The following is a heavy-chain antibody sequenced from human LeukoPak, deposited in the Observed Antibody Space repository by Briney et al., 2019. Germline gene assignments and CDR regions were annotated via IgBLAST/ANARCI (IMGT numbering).Heavy chain of an antibody. CDR3: ARDRGSSSEIAY. V-gene: IGHV3-23*01. CDR1: GFTFITYA. Sequence: GGSLRLSCEASGFTFITYAMSWVRQAPGKGLQWVSGISGTDSGTYYTDSVKGRFTISRDNAKNSLYLQMNSLRAEDTAVYYCARDRGSSSEIAYWGQGTLVTVSS. D-gene: IGHD6-6*01. J-gene: IGHJ4*02. CDR2: ISGTDSGT.